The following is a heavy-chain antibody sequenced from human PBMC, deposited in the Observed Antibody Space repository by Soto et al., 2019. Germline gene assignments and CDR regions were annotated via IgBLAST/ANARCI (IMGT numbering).Heavy chain of an antibody. J-gene: IGHJ4*02. V-gene: IGHV4-39*01. Sequence: PSETLSLTCTVSGGSISSSSYYWGWIRQPPGKGLEWIGSFFYLGSLYYTPSLKVRVTISVNPSKNQFPLKLSLVTAADTAVYYCARLQAEQWRVIDYGGQGTLVTVSS. CDR3: ARLQAEQWRVIDY. CDR1: GGSISSSSYY. CDR2: FFYLGSL. D-gene: IGHD6-19*01.